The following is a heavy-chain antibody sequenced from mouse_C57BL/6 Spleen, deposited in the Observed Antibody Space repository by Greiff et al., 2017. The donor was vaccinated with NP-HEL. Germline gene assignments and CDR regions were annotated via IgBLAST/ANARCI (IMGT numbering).Heavy chain of an antibody. CDR1: GYSFTDYN. CDR3: AIRGFYSLDY. J-gene: IGHJ4*01. CDR2: IYPNCGTT. Sequence: VQLQQSGPELVKPGASVKISCKASGYSFTDYNMNWVKQSTGQSLEWIGVIYPNCGTTSYNQKFKGKATLTADQSSSTAYMQLNRLTSEDSAVYYCAIRGFYSLDYWGQGTSVTVSS. V-gene: IGHV1-39*01.